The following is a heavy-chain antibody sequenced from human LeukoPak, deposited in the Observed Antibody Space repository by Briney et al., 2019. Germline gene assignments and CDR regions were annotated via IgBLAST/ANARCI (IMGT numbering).Heavy chain of an antibody. Sequence: SETLSLTCTVSSGSISTSNYYWGWVRQPPGKALEWIGNIFYSGSTYYSPSLKSRVTISVDTSKNQFSLKLSSVTAADTAVYYCARTYDILTGYYIWGQGTLVTVSS. D-gene: IGHD3-9*01. CDR3: ARTYDILTGYYI. J-gene: IGHJ4*02. CDR2: IFYSGST. CDR1: SGSISTSNYY. V-gene: IGHV4-39*07.